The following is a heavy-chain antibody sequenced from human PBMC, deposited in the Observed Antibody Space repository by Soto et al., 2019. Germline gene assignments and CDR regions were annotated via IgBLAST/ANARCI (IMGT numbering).Heavy chain of an antibody. CDR1: GGSISSGGYS. Sequence: QLQLQESGSGLVKPSQTLSLTCAVSGGSISSGGYSWSWIRQPPGKGLEWIGYIYHSGSTYYNPSLKSRVTISVDRSKTQFSLKLSSVTAADTAVYYCAREGLYCGGDCYSRGMDVWGQGTTVTVSS. V-gene: IGHV4-30-2*01. J-gene: IGHJ6*02. D-gene: IGHD2-21*02. CDR2: IYHSGST. CDR3: AREGLYCGGDCYSRGMDV.